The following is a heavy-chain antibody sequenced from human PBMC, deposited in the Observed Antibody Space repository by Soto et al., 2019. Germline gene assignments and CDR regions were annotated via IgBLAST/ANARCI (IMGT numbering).Heavy chain of an antibody. CDR2: ISAYNGNT. Sequence: ASVKVSCKASGYTFTSYGISWVRQAPGQGLEWMGWISAYNGNTNYAQKLQGRVTMTTDTSTSTAYMELRSLRSDDTAVYYCARDIYSYKPQYDFDIWGQGTMVTVSS. J-gene: IGHJ3*02. CDR1: GYTFTSYG. D-gene: IGHD4-4*01. CDR3: ARDIYSYKPQYDFDI. V-gene: IGHV1-18*04.